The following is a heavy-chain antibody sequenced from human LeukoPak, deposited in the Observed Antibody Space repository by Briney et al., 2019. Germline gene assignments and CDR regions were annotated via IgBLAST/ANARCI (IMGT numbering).Heavy chain of an antibody. CDR3: ARDDSSGYDPDRHDYGDLNWFDP. D-gene: IGHD4-17*01. CDR1: GYTFTSYY. Sequence: ASVKVSCKASGYTFTSYYMHWVRQAPGQGLEWMGIINPSGGSTSYAQKFQGRVTMTRDTSTSTVYMELSSLRSEDTAVYYCARDDSSGYDPDRHDYGDLNWFDPWGQGTLVTVSS. CDR2: INPSGGST. J-gene: IGHJ5*02. V-gene: IGHV1-46*01.